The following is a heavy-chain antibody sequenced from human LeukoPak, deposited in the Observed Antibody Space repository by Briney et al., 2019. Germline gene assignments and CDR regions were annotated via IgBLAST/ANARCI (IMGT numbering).Heavy chain of an antibody. CDR3: ARVSPLRFTLDY. J-gene: IGHJ4*02. CDR1: GGSISSGDYS. Sequence: SETLSLTCAISGGSISSGDYSWSWIRQPPGKGLEWIGYIYHSGSTYYNPSLKSRVTISVDRSKNQFSLKLSSVTAADTAVYYCARVSPLRFTLDYWGQGTLVTVSS. V-gene: IGHV4-30-2*01. CDR2: IYHSGST.